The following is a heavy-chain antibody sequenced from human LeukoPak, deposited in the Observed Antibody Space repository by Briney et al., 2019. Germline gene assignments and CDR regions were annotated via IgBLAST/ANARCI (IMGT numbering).Heavy chain of an antibody. CDR2: INQDGSEK. Sequence: PGGSLRLSCVASGLTFRRYWMSWVRQAPGKGLECVANINQDGSEKYYVDSVKGRFTISRDNSKNSLYLQMSSLRAEDAAVYYCATDPRPDSGNFLGFDYWGQGTLVTVSS. V-gene: IGHV3-7*01. CDR1: GLTFRRYW. D-gene: IGHD4-23*01. J-gene: IGHJ4*02. CDR3: ATDPRPDSGNFLGFDY.